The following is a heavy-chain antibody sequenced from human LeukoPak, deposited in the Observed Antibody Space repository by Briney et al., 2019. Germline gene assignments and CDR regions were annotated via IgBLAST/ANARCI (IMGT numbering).Heavy chain of an antibody. CDR2: ISWNSGSI. J-gene: IGHJ4*02. Sequence: GRSLRLSCAASGFTFDDYAMPWVRQAPGKGLEWVSGISWNSGSIGYADSVKGRFTISRDNAKNSLYLQMNSLRAEDTAVYYCAREWNGYDYVGEDYWGQGTLVTVSS. D-gene: IGHD5-12*01. CDR1: GFTFDDYA. CDR3: AREWNGYDYVGEDY. V-gene: IGHV3-9*01.